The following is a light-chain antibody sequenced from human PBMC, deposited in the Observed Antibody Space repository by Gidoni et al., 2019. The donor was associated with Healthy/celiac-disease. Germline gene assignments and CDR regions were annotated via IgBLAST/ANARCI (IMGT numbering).Light chain of an antibody. CDR3: QQYNSYWT. Sequence: GDRVTITCRASQSISSWLAWYQQKPGKAPKLLIYDASSLESGVPSRFSGSGSGTEFTLTISSLQPDDFATYYCQQYNSYWTFGQGTKVEIK. J-gene: IGKJ1*01. CDR1: QSISSW. CDR2: DAS. V-gene: IGKV1-5*01.